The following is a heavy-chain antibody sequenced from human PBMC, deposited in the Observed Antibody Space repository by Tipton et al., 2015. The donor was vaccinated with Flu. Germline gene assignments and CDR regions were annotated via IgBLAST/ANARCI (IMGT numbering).Heavy chain of an antibody. J-gene: IGHJ4*02. Sequence: TLSLTCTVSGGSMNSNGFYWNWIRQSPGKGLEWIGNINYSGDTHYNPSLKDRVTISVDTSKNQFSLRLSSVTAPDTAVYFCARNGPVSAIDYWGQGILVTVSS. CDR2: INYSGDT. CDR3: ARNGPVSAIDY. V-gene: IGHV4-39*01. D-gene: IGHD2-2*01. CDR1: GGSMNSNGFY.